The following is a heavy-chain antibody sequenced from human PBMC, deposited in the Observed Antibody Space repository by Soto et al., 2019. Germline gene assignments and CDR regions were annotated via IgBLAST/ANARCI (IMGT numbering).Heavy chain of an antibody. CDR3: AKVLLTYTSGWYHPHFDY. J-gene: IGHJ4*02. Sequence: GGSLRLSCATSGFTFHDYAMSWVRQAPGKGLEWVSAIAFTGSATYYADSVKGRFTISRDNSKNTLYLQMNSLRAEDTAVYYCAKVLLTYTSGWYHPHFDYWGQGTLVTVSS. V-gene: IGHV3-23*05. CDR1: GFTFHDYA. CDR2: IAFTGSAT. D-gene: IGHD6-19*01.